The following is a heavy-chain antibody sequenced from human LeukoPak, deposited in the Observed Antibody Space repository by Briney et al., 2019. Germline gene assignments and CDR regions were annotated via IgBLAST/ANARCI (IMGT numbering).Heavy chain of an antibody. V-gene: IGHV3-66*01. CDR3: ARDMAPDTAMVLRGGDAFDI. D-gene: IGHD5-18*01. CDR2: IYSGGST. Sequence: GGSLRLSCAASGFTVSSNYMSWVRQAPGKGLAWVSVIYSGGSTYYADSVKGRFTISRDNSKNTLYLQMNSLRAEDTAVYYCARDMAPDTAMVLRGGDAFDIWGQGTMVTVSS. CDR1: GFTVSSNY. J-gene: IGHJ3*02.